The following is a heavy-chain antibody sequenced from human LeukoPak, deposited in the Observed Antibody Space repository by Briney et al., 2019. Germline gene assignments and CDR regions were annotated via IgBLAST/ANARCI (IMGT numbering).Heavy chain of an antibody. J-gene: IGHJ6*02. CDR2: ISAYNGNT. D-gene: IGHD3-10*01. CDR3: ARTPPYYYGSGSYLYYYGMDV. Sequence: ASAKVSCKASGYTFTSYGISWVRQAPGQGLEWMGWISAYNGNTNYAQKLQGRVTMTTDTSTSTAYMELRSLRSDDTAVYYCARTPPYYYGSGSYLYYYGMDVWGQGTTVTVSS. V-gene: IGHV1-18*01. CDR1: GYTFTSYG.